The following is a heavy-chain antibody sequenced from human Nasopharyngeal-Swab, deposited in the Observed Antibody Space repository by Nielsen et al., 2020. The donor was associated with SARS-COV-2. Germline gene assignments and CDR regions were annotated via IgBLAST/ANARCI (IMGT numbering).Heavy chain of an antibody. J-gene: IGHJ5*02. D-gene: IGHD1-26*01. Sequence: GESLKISCAASGFTFSSYGMHWVRQAPGKGLEWVAVISYDGSNKYYADSVKGRFTISRDNSKNTLYLQMNSLRAEDTAVYYCARDGGSYYSWFDPWGQGTLVTVSS. CDR1: GFTFSSYG. V-gene: IGHV3-30*03. CDR3: ARDGGSYYSWFDP. CDR2: ISYDGSNK.